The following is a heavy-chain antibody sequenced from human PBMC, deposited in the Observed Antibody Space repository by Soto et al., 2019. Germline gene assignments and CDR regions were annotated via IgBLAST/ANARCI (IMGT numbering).Heavy chain of an antibody. CDR2: IYYSGTT. CDR3: ARLKLRYFDIYGSQPKWYFDP. D-gene: IGHD3-9*01. CDR1: GGSISSYY. V-gene: IGHV4-59*08. J-gene: IGHJ5*02. Sequence: SETLSLTCSVSGGSISSYYWSWIRESPGRGLEWIGYIYYSGTTKYHPSLKSRVTISVDTSKNQISLSLESVTAADTAVYYCARLKLRYFDIYGSQPKWYFDPWGQGALVTVSS.